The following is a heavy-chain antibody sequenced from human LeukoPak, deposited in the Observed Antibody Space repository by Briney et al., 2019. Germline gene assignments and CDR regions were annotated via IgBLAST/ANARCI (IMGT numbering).Heavy chain of an antibody. D-gene: IGHD3-10*01. J-gene: IGHJ5*02. CDR2: ISDSGGST. CDR1: GGSISSSSYY. V-gene: IGHV3-23*01. Sequence: ETLSLTCTVSGGSISSSSYYWGWIRQPPGKGLEWVAAISDSGGSTYYVDSVRGRFTISRDNSKNTVYLQMNSLRAEDTAVYYCAKDIGGSGNYGWFDPWGQGTLVTVSS. CDR3: AKDIGGSGNYGWFDP.